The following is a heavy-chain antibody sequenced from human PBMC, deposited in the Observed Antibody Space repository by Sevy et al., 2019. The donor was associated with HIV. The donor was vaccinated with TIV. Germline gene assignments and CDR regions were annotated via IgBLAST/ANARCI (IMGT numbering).Heavy chain of an antibody. CDR1: GYTFTANY. CDR2: INPNSVFT. J-gene: IGHJ3*02. V-gene: IGHV1-2*02. Sequence: ASVKVSCKTSGYTFTANYIQWVRQAPGQRLEWVGWINPNSVFTNFAENFQGRVTMTRDMSISTVYMELRGLRSDDTAVYYCARGVSGYNSSWDDAFDIWGQGTMVTVSS. D-gene: IGHD6-13*01. CDR3: ARGVSGYNSSWDDAFDI.